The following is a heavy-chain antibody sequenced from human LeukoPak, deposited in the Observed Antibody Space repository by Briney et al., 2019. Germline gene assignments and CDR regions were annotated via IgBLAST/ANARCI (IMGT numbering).Heavy chain of an antibody. CDR3: GRWEVDGCIDP. CDR1: GFTLSNSW. J-gene: IGHJ5*02. V-gene: IGHV3-7*01. CDR2: INPSGSDK. D-gene: IGHD4-23*01. Sequence: GGSLRLSCAGSGFTLSNSWMGWVRQAPGKGLEWVANINPSGSDKYYVDSAEGRFTVSKDNAKNSVYLQMNSLRVEDTGIYYLGRWEVDGCIDPWGQGTLVSVSA.